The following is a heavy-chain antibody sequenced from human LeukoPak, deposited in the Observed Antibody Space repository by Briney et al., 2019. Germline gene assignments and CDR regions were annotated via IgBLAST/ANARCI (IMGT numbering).Heavy chain of an antibody. D-gene: IGHD1-14*01. V-gene: IGHV3-7*03. J-gene: IGHJ4*02. CDR3: AKDRTYRGGILDS. CDR2: INQDTLKK. Sequence: PGGSLRLSCVYSGLTESGLTLSSDWMSWVRQPPGKGLEWVANINQDTLKKYYLDSVRGRFTISRDSAKNSLYLQMNSLKPEDTALYYCAKDRTYRGGILDSWGQGALVTVSS. CDR1: GLTLSSDW.